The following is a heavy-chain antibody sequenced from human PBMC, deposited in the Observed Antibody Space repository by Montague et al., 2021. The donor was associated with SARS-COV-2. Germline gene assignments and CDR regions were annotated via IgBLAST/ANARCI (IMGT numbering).Heavy chain of an antibody. V-gene: IGHV3-20*04. Sequence: SLRLSCAASGFTFDDYGMSWVRQAPGKGLEWVSGSNWNGGSAGYADSVKGRFTIPRDNAKNSLYLQMNSLRAEDTALYYCARDVEGFGELQVDYWGQGTLVTVSS. CDR2: SNWNGGSA. CDR3: ARDVEGFGELQVDY. D-gene: IGHD3-10*01. J-gene: IGHJ4*02. CDR1: GFTFDDYG.